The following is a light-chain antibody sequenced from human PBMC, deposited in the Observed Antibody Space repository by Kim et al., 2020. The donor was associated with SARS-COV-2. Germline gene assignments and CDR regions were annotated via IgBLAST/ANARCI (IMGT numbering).Light chain of an antibody. J-gene: IGKJ1*01. CDR3: QHYTTSPGWT. Sequence: EIVLTQSPGTLSLSPGEGATLSCRASQSISSSSLAWYQQKPGQAPRLLIYEAFSRATGIPDRFSGSGSGTDFTLTISRLEPEDFAVYYCQHYTTSPGWTFGQGTKVDIK. V-gene: IGKV3-20*01. CDR1: QSISSSS. CDR2: EAF.